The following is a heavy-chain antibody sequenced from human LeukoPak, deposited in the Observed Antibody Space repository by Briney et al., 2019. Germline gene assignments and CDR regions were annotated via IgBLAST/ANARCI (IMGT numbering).Heavy chain of an antibody. CDR3: ATTVDAFDI. CDR1: GYSFADYY. J-gene: IGHJ3*02. CDR2: INPNSGDT. V-gene: IGHV1-2*02. Sequence: ASVKVSCKASGYSFADYYMHWVRQAPGQGLEWMGWINPNSGDTNYAQKFQGRVTMTTDTSTSTAYMELRSLRSDDTAVYYCATTVDAFDIWGQGTMVTVSS. D-gene: IGHD4-17*01.